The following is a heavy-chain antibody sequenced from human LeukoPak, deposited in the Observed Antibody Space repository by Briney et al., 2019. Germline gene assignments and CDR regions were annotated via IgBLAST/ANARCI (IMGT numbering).Heavy chain of an antibody. CDR1: GDSLTNPKW. Sequence: PSETLSLTCAVSGDSLTNPKWWSWVRQPPGKGRKWLGEIHSGGTANYNPSLGSRVTISVDKSKNQLSLKLSSVTAADTAVYYCARFRGDDILTGYFYFDFWGQGTLVTVSS. CDR3: ARFRGDDILTGYFYFDF. J-gene: IGHJ4*02. CDR2: IHSGGTA. V-gene: IGHV4-4*02. D-gene: IGHD3-9*01.